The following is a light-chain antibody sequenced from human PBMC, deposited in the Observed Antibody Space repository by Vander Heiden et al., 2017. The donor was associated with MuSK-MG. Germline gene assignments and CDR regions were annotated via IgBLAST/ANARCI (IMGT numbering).Light chain of an antibody. V-gene: IGLV2-23*02. CDR2: EVS. Sequence: QSALTQPASVSWSPGQSITISCTGTSSDVGSYNLVSWYQQHPGKAPNLMIYEVSKRPSGVSNRFSGSKSGNTASLTIAGLQAEDEADYYCCSYAGSSTYVVFGGGTKLTVL. CDR1: SSDVGSYNL. J-gene: IGLJ2*01. CDR3: CSYAGSSTYVV.